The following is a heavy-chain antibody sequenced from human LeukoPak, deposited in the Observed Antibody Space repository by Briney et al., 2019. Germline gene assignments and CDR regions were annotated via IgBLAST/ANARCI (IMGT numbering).Heavy chain of an antibody. V-gene: IGHV4-59*01. CDR1: GGSISSYY. CDR2: IYYSGST. J-gene: IGHJ4*02. Sequence: PSETLSLTCTVSGGSISSYYWSWIRQPPGKGVEWIGYIYYSGSTNYNPSLKSRVTISVDTSKNQSSLKLSSVTAADTAVCYCARGGYYGDFDYWGQGTLVTVPS. D-gene: IGHD1-26*01. CDR3: ARGGYYGDFDY.